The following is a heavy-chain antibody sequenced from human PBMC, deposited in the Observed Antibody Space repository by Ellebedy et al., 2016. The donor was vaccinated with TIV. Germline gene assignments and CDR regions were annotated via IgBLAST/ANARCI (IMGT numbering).Heavy chain of an antibody. CDR2: INHSGST. V-gene: IGHV4-34*01. CDR1: GGSFSGYY. CDR3: ARDESSGWGYFDH. J-gene: IGHJ4*02. D-gene: IGHD3-22*01. Sequence: SETLSLTCAVYGGSFSGYYWSWIRQPPGKGLEWIGEINHSGSTNYNPSLKSRVTISVDTSKNQFSLKLSSVTAADTAVYYCARDESSGWGYFDHWGQGTLVTVSS.